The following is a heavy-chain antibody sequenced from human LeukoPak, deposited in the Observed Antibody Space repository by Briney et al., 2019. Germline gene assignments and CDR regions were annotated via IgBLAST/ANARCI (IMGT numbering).Heavy chain of an antibody. J-gene: IGHJ4*02. D-gene: IGHD4-11*01. CDR1: GFTFSNYW. V-gene: IGHV3-74*01. CDR2: INPGVSST. CDR3: ARSNQADDY. Sequence: GSLRLSSAASGFTFSNYWLHSVRQSPRRGLVWVSRINPGVSSTTYADSVKGTFSISRDNAKNTLYLQMNSLRDKDTDVYYCARSNQADDYWGQGTLVTVSS.